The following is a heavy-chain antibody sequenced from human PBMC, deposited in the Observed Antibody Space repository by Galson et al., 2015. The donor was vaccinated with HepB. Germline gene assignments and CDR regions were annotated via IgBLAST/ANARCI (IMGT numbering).Heavy chain of an antibody. CDR1: GFTFSSYA. CDR3: AKVDVLGIAVAAYYFDY. Sequence: SLRLSCAASGFTFSSYAMSWVRQAPGKGLEWVSAISGSGGSTYYADSVKGRFTISRDNSKNTLYLQMNSLRAEDTAVYYCAKVDVLGIAVAAYYFDYWGQGTLVTVSS. J-gene: IGHJ4*02. CDR2: ISGSGGST. D-gene: IGHD6-19*01. V-gene: IGHV3-23*01.